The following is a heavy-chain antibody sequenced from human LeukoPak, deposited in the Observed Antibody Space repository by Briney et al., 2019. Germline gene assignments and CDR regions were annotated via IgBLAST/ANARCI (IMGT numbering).Heavy chain of an antibody. CDR2: IYYSGYT. V-gene: IGHV4-59*01. CDR3: ARGPMGALYSSSDAFDF. Sequence: SETLSLTCTVSGGSISSYYWSWIRQPPGKGLEWIGYIYYSGYTNYNPSLKSRVTISVDTSKNQFSLKLTSVTAADTAVHYCARGPMGALYSSSDAFDFWGQGIMVTVSS. D-gene: IGHD6-6*01. CDR1: GGSISSYY. J-gene: IGHJ3*01.